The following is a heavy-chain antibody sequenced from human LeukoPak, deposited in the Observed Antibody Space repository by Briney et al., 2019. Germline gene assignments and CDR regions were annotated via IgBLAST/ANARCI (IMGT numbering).Heavy chain of an antibody. V-gene: IGHV4-4*07. CDR1: GGSISSYY. J-gene: IGHJ6*03. D-gene: IGHD6-13*01. CDR2: IYTSGST. CDR3: ARGTLVAAAGTPFYYYYYMDV. Sequence: SETLSLTCTVSGGSISSYYWSWIRQPAGKGLEWIGRIYTSGSTNYNPSLKSRVTISVDTSKNQFSLKLSSVTAADTAVYYCARGTLVAAAGTPFYYYYYMDVWGKGTTVTISS.